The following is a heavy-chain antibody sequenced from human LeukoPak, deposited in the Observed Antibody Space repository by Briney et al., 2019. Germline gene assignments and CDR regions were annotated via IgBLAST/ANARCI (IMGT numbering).Heavy chain of an antibody. CDR2: IRYDGSNK. Sequence: GGSLRLSCAASGFTFSSYGMHWVRQAPGKGLEWVAFIRYDGSNKYYADSVKGRFTISRDNSKNTLYLQMNSLRAEDTAVYYCAKDWASAASEGGCYFDYWGQGTLVTVSS. CDR1: GFTFSSYG. V-gene: IGHV3-30*02. J-gene: IGHJ4*02. CDR3: AKDWASAASEGGCYFDY. D-gene: IGHD2-2*01.